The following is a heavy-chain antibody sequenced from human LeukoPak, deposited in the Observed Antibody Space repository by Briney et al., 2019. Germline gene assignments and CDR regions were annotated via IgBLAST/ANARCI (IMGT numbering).Heavy chain of an antibody. CDR2: IYYSGST. Sequence: PSETLSLTCTVSGDSISSGDYYWSWIRQPPGKGLEWIGHIYYSGSTNYNPSLKSRVIISVDTSKNQFSLKLTSVTAADTAVYYCARDAGDLHYWGQGTLATVSS. J-gene: IGHJ4*02. CDR1: GDSISSGDYY. D-gene: IGHD4-17*01. V-gene: IGHV4-30-4*01. CDR3: ARDAGDLHY.